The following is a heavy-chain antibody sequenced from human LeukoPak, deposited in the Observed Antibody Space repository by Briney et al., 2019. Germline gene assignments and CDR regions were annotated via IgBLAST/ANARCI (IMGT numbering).Heavy chain of an antibody. D-gene: IGHD6-13*01. CDR2: TYYRSKWYN. V-gene: IGHV6-1*01. CDR3: ARDADIAAAATGGFDI. CDR1: GDTVSSNSAA. Sequence: SQTLSLTCALSGDTVSSNSAAWNWIRQSPSRGLEWLVRTYYRSKWYNDYAVSVKSRITINPDTSKNQFSLQLNSVTPEDTAVYYCARDADIAAAATGGFDIWGQGTMVTVSS. J-gene: IGHJ3*02.